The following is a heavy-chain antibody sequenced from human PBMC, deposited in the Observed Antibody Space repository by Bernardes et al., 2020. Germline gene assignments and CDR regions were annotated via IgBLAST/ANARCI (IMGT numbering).Heavy chain of an antibody. Sequence: SETLSLTCAVSGDSVTSGSYYWSWIRQPPGKGLEWIGYVYYNGNTKYNPSLKSRVTISLDKSKNHFSLELSSVTAADTAIYYCARDPSPHYCVSGNCPGYKGMDVWGQGTTVTVSS. V-gene: IGHV4-61*03. D-gene: IGHD2-15*01. CDR3: ARDPSPHYCVSGNCPGYKGMDV. J-gene: IGHJ6*02. CDR1: GDSVTSGSYY. CDR2: VYYNGNT.